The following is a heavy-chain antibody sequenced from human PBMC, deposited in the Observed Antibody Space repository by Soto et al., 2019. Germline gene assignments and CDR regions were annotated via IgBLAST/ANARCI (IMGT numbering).Heavy chain of an antibody. J-gene: IGHJ6*02. CDR3: ASVPDV. CDR2: ISHNGSP. Sequence: QLQLQESGSGMVKPSQTLSLTCAVSGGSMSSGGYYWSWIRQPPGKGLEWIGYISHNGSPYYNPSLKSRVTTSGDRSKNHFSLKLSSVTAADTAVYYCASVPDVCGQGTTGAVSS. V-gene: IGHV4-30-2*01. D-gene: IGHD2-2*01. CDR1: GGSMSSGGYY.